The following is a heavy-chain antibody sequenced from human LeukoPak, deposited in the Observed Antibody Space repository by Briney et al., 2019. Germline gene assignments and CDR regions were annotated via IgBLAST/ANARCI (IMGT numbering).Heavy chain of an antibody. CDR3: ARHVKRDYGIYSSGWYIGAFDI. CDR1: GYSFTSYW. J-gene: IGHJ3*02. Sequence: GESLKISCKGSGYSFTSYWIGWVRPMPGKGLEWMGIIYPGDSDTRYSPSFQGQVTISADKSISTAYLQWSSLKASDTAMYYCARHVKRDYGIYSSGWYIGAFDIWGQGTMVTVSS. V-gene: IGHV5-51*01. CDR2: IYPGDSDT. D-gene: IGHD6-19*01.